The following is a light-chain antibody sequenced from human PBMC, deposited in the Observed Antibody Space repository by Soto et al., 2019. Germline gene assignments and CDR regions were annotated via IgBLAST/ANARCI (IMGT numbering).Light chain of an antibody. Sequence: DIQMTQSPSTLSASVGDRVTITCRASQNSKNWLAWHQQKPGKAPKVLIYEASSLESGVPSRFGGSGSGTEFTLTISSLQPDDFATYYCQQYNVYPWTFGQGTQVEVK. J-gene: IGKJ1*01. CDR2: EAS. CDR3: QQYNVYPWT. CDR1: QNSKNW. V-gene: IGKV1-5*01.